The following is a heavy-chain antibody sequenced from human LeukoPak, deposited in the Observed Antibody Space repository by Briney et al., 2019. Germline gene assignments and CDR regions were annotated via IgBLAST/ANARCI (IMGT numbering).Heavy chain of an antibody. J-gene: IGHJ3*02. Sequence: GGSLRLSCAASGFTFSSYAMSWVRQAPGKGLEWVSVIYSGGSTYYADSVKGRFTISRHNSKNTPYLQMNSLRAEDTAVYYCARGHVSDAFDIWGQGTMVTVSS. CDR1: GFTFSSYA. V-gene: IGHV3-53*04. CDR2: IYSGGST. CDR3: ARGHVSDAFDI.